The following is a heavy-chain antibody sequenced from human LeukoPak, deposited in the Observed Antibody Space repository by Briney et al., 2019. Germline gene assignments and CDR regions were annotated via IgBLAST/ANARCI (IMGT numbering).Heavy chain of an antibody. J-gene: IGHJ6*02. D-gene: IGHD3-22*01. CDR3: ARTPGMVVVKTFYCMDV. V-gene: IGHV1-18*04. CDR1: GYTFTSYY. CDR2: IGTYKGNT. Sequence: GASVKASCKASGYTFTSYYMHWVRQAPGQGLEWMGWIGTYKGNTNYAQMFQGRVTMTTDTSTSTAYMELKNLRSDDTAVYYCARTPGMVVVKTFYCMDVWGQGTTVTVSS.